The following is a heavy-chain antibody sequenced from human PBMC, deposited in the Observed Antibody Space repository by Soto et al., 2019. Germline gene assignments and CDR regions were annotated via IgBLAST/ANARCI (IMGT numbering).Heavy chain of an antibody. CDR1: GGSISSVSYY. CDR2: IYYSGSA. J-gene: IGHJ5*02. V-gene: IGHV4-39*01. D-gene: IGHD2-2*01. Sequence: SETLSLTCSVSGGSISSVSYYWGWIRQPPGKGLEWIGSIYYSGSAYYSPSLKSRVTMSVDTSKNQLSLELRSVTAADTAVYYCARLHCNSPNCVPLDPWGQGTRVTVAS. CDR3: ARLHCNSPNCVPLDP.